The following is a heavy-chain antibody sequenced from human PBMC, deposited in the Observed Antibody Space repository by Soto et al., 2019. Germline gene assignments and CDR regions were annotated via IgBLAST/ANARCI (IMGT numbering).Heavy chain of an antibody. J-gene: IGHJ4*02. V-gene: IGHV4-59*01. CDR1: GGSISSYY. CDR3: ARDNYYDSSGYYYVGPLFDY. CDR2: IYYSGST. D-gene: IGHD3-22*01. Sequence: SETLSLTCTVSGGSISSYYGSWIRQPPGKGLEWIGYIYYSGSTNYNPSLKSRVTISVDTSKNQFSLKLSSVTAADTAVYYCARDNYYDSSGYYYVGPLFDYWGQGTLVTVSS.